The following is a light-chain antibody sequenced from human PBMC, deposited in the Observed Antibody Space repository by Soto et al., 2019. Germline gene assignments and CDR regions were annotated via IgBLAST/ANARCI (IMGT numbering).Light chain of an antibody. J-gene: IGKJ2*01. Sequence: DIQMTQSPSSLSASVGDRVTITCRASQSISTYLNWYQQKPGKAPNLLIYGSSSLQSGVPSRFSGSGSGTDFTLTISSLQPGDFATYYCQQSYNTPTTFGQGTKVDIK. V-gene: IGKV1-39*01. CDR1: QSISTY. CDR3: QQSYNTPTT. CDR2: GSS.